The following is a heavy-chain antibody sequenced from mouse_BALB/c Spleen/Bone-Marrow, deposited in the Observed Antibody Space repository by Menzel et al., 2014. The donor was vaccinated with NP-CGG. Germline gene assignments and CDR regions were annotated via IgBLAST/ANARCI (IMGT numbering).Heavy chain of an antibody. V-gene: IGHV1S132*01. J-gene: IGHJ2*01. Sequence: VQLQQSGAELVKPGASVKLSCKTSGYTFTSYWIQWVKQRPGQGLGWIGEILPGTGTTYYNEKFKGKATLTIDTSSSTASMQLSSMTSEDSAVYFCASRDSSGYVPDYWGQGTTLTVSS. CDR3: ASRDSSGYVPDY. CDR2: ILPGTGTT. D-gene: IGHD3-2*01. CDR1: GYTFTSYW.